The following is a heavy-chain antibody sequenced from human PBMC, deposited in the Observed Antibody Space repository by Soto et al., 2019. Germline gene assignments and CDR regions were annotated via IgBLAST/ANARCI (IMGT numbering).Heavy chain of an antibody. J-gene: IGHJ4*02. V-gene: IGHV1-8*01. Sequence: QVQLVQSGAEVKKPGASVKVSCKASGYTFTSYDINWVRQATGQGFEWMGWMNTNSGNTGYAQKFQGRVTMTRDTTITTAYNDLISLRSEDTAVYYCARSPRNGGFDYWGLGTLVTVSS. CDR3: ARSPRNGGFDY. CDR2: MNTNSGNT. CDR1: GYTFTSYD. D-gene: IGHD7-27*01.